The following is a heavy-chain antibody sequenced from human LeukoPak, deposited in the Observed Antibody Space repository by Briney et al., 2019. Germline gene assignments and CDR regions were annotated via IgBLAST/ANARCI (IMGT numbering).Heavy chain of an antibody. Sequence: GGSLRLSCAASGFTFSSYGMHWVCQAPGKGLEWVAVRWYDGSNKYYADSVKGRFTISRDNSKNTLYLQMNSLRAEDTAVYYCARDRSGWYYFDYWGQGTQVTVSS. CDR1: GFTFSSYG. CDR3: ARDRSGWYYFDY. CDR2: RWYDGSNK. D-gene: IGHD6-19*01. V-gene: IGHV3-33*01. J-gene: IGHJ4*02.